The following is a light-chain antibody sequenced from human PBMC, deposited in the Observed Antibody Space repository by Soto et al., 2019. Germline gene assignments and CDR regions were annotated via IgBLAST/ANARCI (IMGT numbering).Light chain of an antibody. CDR1: QSVISNY. V-gene: IGKV3D-20*02. CDR2: GAS. J-gene: IGKJ4*01. Sequence: ETVLTQSPGTLSLSPGETATLSCRASQSVISNYLAWSQQKPDQAPRLLIYGASNRATGIPARFSGSGSGTDFTLTISSLEPEDFAVYYCQQRSNWLTFGGGTKVDIK. CDR3: QQRSNWLT.